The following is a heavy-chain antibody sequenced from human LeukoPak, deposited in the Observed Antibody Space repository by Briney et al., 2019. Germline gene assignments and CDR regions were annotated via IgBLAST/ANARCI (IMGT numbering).Heavy chain of an antibody. J-gene: IGHJ3*02. CDR2: INPNSGGI. V-gene: IGHV1-2*02. Sequence: EASVKVSCKASRYTFTGYYMHWVRQVPGQGLEWMGWINPNSGGINYAQDFQGRVTLTRDTSISTAYMELSRLRSDDTAMYYCARNLWFGESTDSFNIWGQGTMVTVSS. CDR1: RYTFTGYY. D-gene: IGHD3-10*01. CDR3: ARNLWFGESTDSFNI.